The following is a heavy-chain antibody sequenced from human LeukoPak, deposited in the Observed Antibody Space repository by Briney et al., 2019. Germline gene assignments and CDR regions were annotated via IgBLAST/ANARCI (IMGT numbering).Heavy chain of an antibody. Sequence: SETLSLTCTVSGGSITSGSYYWSWIRQPAGKGLEWIGRIFISGGTNHNPSLRSRVTMSLDTSKNQFSLKLYPVTAADTAVYYCARGGSTLHSAGGHDIEFYYYYYMDVWGKGTTVTISS. V-gene: IGHV4-61*02. D-gene: IGHD3-9*01. CDR1: GGSITSGSYY. CDR3: ARGGSTLHSAGGHDIEFYYYYYMDV. J-gene: IGHJ6*03. CDR2: IFISGGT.